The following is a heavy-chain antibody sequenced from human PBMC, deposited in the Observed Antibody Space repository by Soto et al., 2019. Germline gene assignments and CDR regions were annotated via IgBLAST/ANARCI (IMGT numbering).Heavy chain of an antibody. CDR3: ARERAYDILTGYYNKPFYYYYGMDV. J-gene: IGHJ6*02. CDR2: VNPNSGGT. V-gene: IGHV1-2*02. Sequence: ASVTVSCKASGYTFTGYYMHWVRQAPGQGLEWMGWVNPNSGGTNYAQKFQGRVTMTRDTSISTAYMELSRLRSDDTAVYYCARERAYDILTGYYNKPFYYYYGMDVWGQGTTVIVSS. D-gene: IGHD3-9*01. CDR1: GYTFTGYY.